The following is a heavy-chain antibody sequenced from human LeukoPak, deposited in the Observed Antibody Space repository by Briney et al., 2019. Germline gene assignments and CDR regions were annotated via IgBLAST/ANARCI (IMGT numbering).Heavy chain of an antibody. J-gene: IGHJ4*02. CDR3: ARSAYCGGDCYLDY. Sequence: SETLSLTCAVYGGSFSGYYWSWIRQPPGKGLEWIGEINHSGSTNYNPSLKSRVTISVDTSKNQFSLKLSSVTAADTAVYYCARSAYCGGDCYLDYWGQGTLVTVSS. D-gene: IGHD2-21*02. CDR2: INHSGST. CDR1: GGSFSGYY. V-gene: IGHV4-34*01.